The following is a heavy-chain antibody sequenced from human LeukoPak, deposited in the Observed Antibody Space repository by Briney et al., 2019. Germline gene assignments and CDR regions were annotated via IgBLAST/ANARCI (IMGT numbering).Heavy chain of an antibody. CDR2: INPSGGST. V-gene: IGHV1-46*01. Sequence: GASVKVSCKASGYTFTSYYMHWVRQAPGQGLEWMGIINPSGGSTSYAQKFQGRVTMTRDTSISTAYMELSRLRSDDTAVYYCARALVGATGAFDIWGQGTMVTVSS. CDR1: GYTFTSYY. J-gene: IGHJ3*02. D-gene: IGHD1-26*01. CDR3: ARALVGATGAFDI.